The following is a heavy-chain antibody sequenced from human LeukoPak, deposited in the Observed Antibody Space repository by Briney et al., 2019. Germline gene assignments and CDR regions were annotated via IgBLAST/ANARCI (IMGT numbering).Heavy chain of an antibody. CDR3: ARPFTYYYDSSGLDAFDI. CDR1: GYTFTGYY. J-gene: IGHJ3*02. D-gene: IGHD3-22*01. CDR2: INPNSGGT. V-gene: IGHV1-2*02. Sequence: ASVKVSCKASGYTFTGYYMHWVRQATGQGLEWMGWINPNSGGTNYAQKFQGRVTMTRDTSISTAYMELSRLRSDDTAVYYCARPFTYYYDSSGLDAFDIWGQGTMVTVSS.